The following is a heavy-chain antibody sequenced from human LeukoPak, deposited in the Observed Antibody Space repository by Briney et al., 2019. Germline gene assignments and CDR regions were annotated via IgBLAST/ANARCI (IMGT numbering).Heavy chain of an antibody. CDR2: IKSDGSIT. CDR3: TRSDWFDT. J-gene: IGHJ5*02. Sequence: GGSLRLSCAASGFTFSGYWMHWVRQAPGKGLVWVSRIKSDGSITMYADSVKGRFTISRDNAKNTLCLQMNSLRDEDTAVYYCTRSDWFDTWGRGTLVTVSS. V-gene: IGHV3-74*03. CDR1: GFTFSGYW.